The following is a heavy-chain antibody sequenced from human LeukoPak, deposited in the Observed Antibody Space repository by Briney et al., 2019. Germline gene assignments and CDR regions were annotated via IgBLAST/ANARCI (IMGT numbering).Heavy chain of an antibody. CDR2: ISGSGGGT. CDR3: PKDLMGATDY. V-gene: IGHV3-23*01. CDR1: GFTFSSYA. J-gene: IGHJ4*02. D-gene: IGHD1-26*01. Sequence: GGSLRLSFAASGFTFSSYAMSWVRQAPGKGLEWVSAISGSGGGTYYADSVKGRFTISRDNSKTTLNRQWKSLRAGARAVYSCPKDLMGATDYWGQGTLVTVSS.